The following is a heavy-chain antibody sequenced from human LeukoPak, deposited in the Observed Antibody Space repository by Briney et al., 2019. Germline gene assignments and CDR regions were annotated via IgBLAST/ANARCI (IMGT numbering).Heavy chain of an antibody. CDR3: VKDFDY. CDR1: GFTFNSYA. J-gene: IGHJ4*02. V-gene: IGHV3-23*01. Sequence: GGSLRLSCAASGFTFNSYAMSWVRQAPGKGLEWVSVISDSGTNIYYAASVKGRFTISRDNSRKTLYLQMNSLRAEDTALYYCVKDFDYWGQGTLVTVSS. CDR2: ISDSGTNI.